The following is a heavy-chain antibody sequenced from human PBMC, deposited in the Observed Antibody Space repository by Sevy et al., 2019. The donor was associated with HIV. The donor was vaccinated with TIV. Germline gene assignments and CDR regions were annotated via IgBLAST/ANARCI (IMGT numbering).Heavy chain of an antibody. J-gene: IGHJ6*02. CDR3: PRRPDLGSVIRTGVMDV. CDR1: GFTFSTYA. V-gene: IGHV3-23*01. CDR2: ISDSGGST. Sequence: GGSLRLSCAASGFTFSTYAMSWVRQTPGKGLQWVSVISDSGGSTYYADSVQGRFTISRDNSKDTMYLQVNSLRAEDTAVYYCPRRPDLGSVIRTGVMDVWGQGTTVTVSS. D-gene: IGHD3-10*01.